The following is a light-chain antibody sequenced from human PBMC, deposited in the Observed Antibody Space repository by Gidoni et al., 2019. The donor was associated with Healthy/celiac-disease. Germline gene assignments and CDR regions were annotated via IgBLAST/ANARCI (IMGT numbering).Light chain of an antibody. Sequence: EIVMTQSPPTLSVSPGERATLSCRASQSVSSNLAWYQQKPGQAPRLLIYGASTRATGNPARFSGSGSGTEFTLTISSLQSEDFEVYYCQQYNNWPLTFGGGTKVEIK. CDR3: QQYNNWPLT. CDR2: GAS. CDR1: QSVSSN. V-gene: IGKV3-15*01. J-gene: IGKJ4*01.